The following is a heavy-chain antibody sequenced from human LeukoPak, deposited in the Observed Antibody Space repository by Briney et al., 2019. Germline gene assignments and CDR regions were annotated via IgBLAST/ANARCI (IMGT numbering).Heavy chain of an antibody. CDR2: IKNRNRGRTT. CDR3: VTDGGQLPYYFTY. V-gene: IGHV3-15*01. D-gene: IGHD3-16*01. Sequence: GGSPRLSCAASGFTFPDAWMRWGRHAPRKGLEWVGRIKNRNRGRTTDYTAPVEGRLTISRDDSRDTVYLQMNSQKTDDTAVYYCVTDGGQLPYYFTYWGQGTLVTVSS. CDR1: GFTFPDAW. J-gene: IGHJ1*01.